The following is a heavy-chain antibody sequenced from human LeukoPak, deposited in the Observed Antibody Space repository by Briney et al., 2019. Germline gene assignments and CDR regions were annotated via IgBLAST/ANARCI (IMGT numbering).Heavy chain of an antibody. CDR1: GGSISSYY. CDR2: IYTSGST. V-gene: IGHV4-4*07. J-gene: IGHJ4*02. D-gene: IGHD5-24*01. Sequence: PSETLSLTCTVSGGSISSYYWSWIRQPAGKGLEWIGRIYTSGSTNYNPSLKSRVTISVDTSKNQFSLKLSSVTAADTAVYYCARERGEMGDNPPYYFDYWGQGTLVTVSS. CDR3: ARERGEMGDNPPYYFDY.